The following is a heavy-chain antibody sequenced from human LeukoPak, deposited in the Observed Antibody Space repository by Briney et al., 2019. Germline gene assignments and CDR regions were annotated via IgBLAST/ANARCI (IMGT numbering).Heavy chain of an antibody. D-gene: IGHD6-13*01. CDR2: IWYDGSNK. CDR3: ARRIAAAAAPYYFDY. Sequence: GSLRLSCAASGFTFSSYGMHWVRQAPGKGLEWVAVIWYDGSNKYYADSVKGRFTISRDNSKNTLYLQMNSLRAEDTAVYYCARRIAAAAAPYYFDYWGQGTLVTVSS. V-gene: IGHV3-33*01. CDR1: GFTFSSYG. J-gene: IGHJ4*02.